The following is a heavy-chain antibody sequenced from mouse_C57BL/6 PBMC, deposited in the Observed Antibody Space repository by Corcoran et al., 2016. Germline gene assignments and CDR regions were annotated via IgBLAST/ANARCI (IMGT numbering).Heavy chain of an antibody. CDR1: GYTFTTYG. CDR2: INTYSGVP. D-gene: IGHD2-1*01. V-gene: IGHV9-3*01. J-gene: IGHJ4*01. Sequence: QIQLVQSGPELKKPGETVKISCKASGYTFTTYGMSWVKQAPGKGLKWMGWINTYSGVPTYADDFKGRFAFSLETSASTAYLQINNLKNEDTATYFCARCGNYRDYAMDYWGQGTSVTVSS. CDR3: ARCGNYRDYAMDY.